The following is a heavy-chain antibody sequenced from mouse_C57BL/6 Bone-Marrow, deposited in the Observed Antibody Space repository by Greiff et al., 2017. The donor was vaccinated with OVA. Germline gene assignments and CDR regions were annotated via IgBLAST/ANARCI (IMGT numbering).Heavy chain of an antibody. CDR2: IRNKANGYTT. Sequence: EVKLMESGGGLVQPGGSLSLSCAASGFTFTDYYMSWVRQPPGKALEWLGFIRNKANGYTTEYSASVKGRFTISRDNSQSILYLQMNALRAEDSATYYCARYRLYAMDYWGQGTSVTVSS. CDR1: GFTFTDYY. V-gene: IGHV7-3*01. J-gene: IGHJ4*01. CDR3: ARYRLYAMDY.